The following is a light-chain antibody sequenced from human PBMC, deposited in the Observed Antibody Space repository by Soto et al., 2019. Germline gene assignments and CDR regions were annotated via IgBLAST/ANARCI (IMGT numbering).Light chain of an antibody. CDR3: SSYRSGNTLVV. V-gene: IGLV1-44*01. CDR1: NSNIGSDI. J-gene: IGLJ2*01. Sequence: QSVLTQPPSASGTPGQRATISCCGSNSNIGSDIVNCYQLLPGAAPEVLINTTNQRPSGVPDRFSGSKSGTSASLAISGLQAEDEADYYCSSYRSGNTLVVFGGGTKVTVL. CDR2: TTN.